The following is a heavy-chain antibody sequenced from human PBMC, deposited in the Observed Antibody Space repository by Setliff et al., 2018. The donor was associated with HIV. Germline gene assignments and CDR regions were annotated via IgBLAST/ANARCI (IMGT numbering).Heavy chain of an antibody. Sequence: KPSETLSLTCTVSGASISNYYWSWIRQSPGRGLEWVGYVYYTGISNYNPSLKSRVTISVDTSKKQFSLSLRSVTAADTALYYCARADYDGGTYYFDFWDQGTLVTVPS. V-gene: IGHV4-59*01. J-gene: IGHJ4*02. CDR2: VYYTGIS. CDR1: GASISNYY. D-gene: IGHD4-17*01. CDR3: ARADYDGGTYYFDF.